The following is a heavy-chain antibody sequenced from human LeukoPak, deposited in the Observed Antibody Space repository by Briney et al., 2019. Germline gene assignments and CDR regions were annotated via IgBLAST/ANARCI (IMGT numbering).Heavy chain of an antibody. Sequence: GASVKVSCKASGYTFTSYYMHWVRQAPGQGLEWMGWINPNSGGTNYAQKFQGRVTMTRDTSISTTYMELSRLRSDDTAVYYCARAAVGGCSDYWGQGTLVTVSS. CDR1: GYTFTSYY. D-gene: IGHD5-18*01. CDR2: INPNSGGT. CDR3: ARAAVGGCSDY. J-gene: IGHJ4*02. V-gene: IGHV1-2*02.